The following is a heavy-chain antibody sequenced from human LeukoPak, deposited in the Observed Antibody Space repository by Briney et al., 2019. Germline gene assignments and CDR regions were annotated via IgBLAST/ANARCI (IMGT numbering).Heavy chain of an antibody. CDR2: IYSGGST. D-gene: IGHD4-23*01. CDR3: ACAVVY. V-gene: IGHV3-53*01. CDR1: GFTFSSYS. Sequence: GGSLRLSCAASGFTFSSYSMNWVRQAPGKGLEWVSVIYSGGSTYYADSVKGRFTISRDNSKNTLYLQMNSLRAEDTAVYYCACAVVYWGQGTLVTVSS. J-gene: IGHJ4*02.